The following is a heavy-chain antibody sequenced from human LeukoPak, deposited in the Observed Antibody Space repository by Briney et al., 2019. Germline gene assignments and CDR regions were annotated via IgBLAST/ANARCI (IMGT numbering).Heavy chain of an antibody. CDR1: GGSISSYY. CDR3: AGYSSSLEAFDI. D-gene: IGHD6-6*01. V-gene: IGHV4-59*01. CDR2: IYYSGST. J-gene: IGHJ3*02. Sequence: SETLSLTCTVSGGSISSYYWSWIRQPPGKGLEWIGYIYYSGSTNYNPSLKSRATISVDTSKNQFSLKLSSVTAADTAVYYCAGYSSSLEAFDIWGQGTMVTVSS.